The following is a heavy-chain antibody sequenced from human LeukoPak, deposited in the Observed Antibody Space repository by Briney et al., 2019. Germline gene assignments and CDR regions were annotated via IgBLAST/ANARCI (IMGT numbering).Heavy chain of an antibody. CDR1: GGSISSNAYY. D-gene: IGHD1-26*01. V-gene: IGHV4-39*01. J-gene: IGHJ4*02. CDR3: AYSGSYGHLGY. CDR2: IYSSVST. Sequence: RSSETLSLTCTASGGSISSNAYYWAWIRQPPGKGLEWIGSIYSSVSTYYNPSLKSRVTISVDTSKNQFSLRLSSVTAADTALYYCAYSGSYGHLGYWGQGIPVTVSS.